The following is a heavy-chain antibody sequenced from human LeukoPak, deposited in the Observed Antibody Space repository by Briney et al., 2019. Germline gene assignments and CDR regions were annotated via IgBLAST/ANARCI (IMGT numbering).Heavy chain of an antibody. CDR1: GFTFSSYS. CDR3: ARAGTTASY. V-gene: IGHV3-48*01. J-gene: IGHJ4*02. Sequence: GGSLRLSCAASGFTFSSYSMNWVRQAPGKGLEWVSYISSSSSTIYYADSVKGRFTISRDNAKNSLYLQMNSLGAEDTAVYYCARAGTTASYWGQGTLVTVSS. CDR2: ISSSSSTI. D-gene: IGHD1-1*01.